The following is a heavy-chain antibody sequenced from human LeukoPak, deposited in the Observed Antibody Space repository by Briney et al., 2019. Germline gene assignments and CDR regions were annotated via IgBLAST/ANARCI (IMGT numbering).Heavy chain of an antibody. V-gene: IGHV3-7*05. CDR1: GFTFSNFW. CDR2: IKQDGSQK. D-gene: IGHD3-10*01. Sequence: GGSLRLSCAASGFTFSNFWMTWVRQAPGKGLEWVAIIKQDGSQKYYVDSVKGRFTISRDNARNTLYLQMNSLRAEDTAVYYCAKDPMVRGSTYDYWGQGTLVTVSS. CDR3: AKDPMVRGSTYDY. J-gene: IGHJ4*02.